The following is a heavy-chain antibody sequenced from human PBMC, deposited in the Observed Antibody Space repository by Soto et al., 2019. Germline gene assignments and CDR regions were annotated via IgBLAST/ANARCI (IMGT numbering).Heavy chain of an antibody. CDR3: ARSIVPSYLDYGMDV. V-gene: IGHV3-30-3*01. CDR2: ISYDGSNK. J-gene: IGHJ6*02. CDR1: GFTFSSYA. Sequence: GGSLRLSCAASGFTFSSYAMHWVRQAPGKGLEWVAVISYDGSNKYYADSVKGRFTISRDNSKNTLYLQMNSLRAEDTAVYYCARSIVPSYLDYGMDVWGQGTTVTVSS. D-gene: IGHD2-2*01.